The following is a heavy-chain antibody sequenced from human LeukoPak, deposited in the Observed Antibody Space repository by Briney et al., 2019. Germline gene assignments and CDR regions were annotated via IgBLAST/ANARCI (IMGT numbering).Heavy chain of an antibody. J-gene: IGHJ6*03. Sequence: SETLSLTCAVYGGSFSDYFWGWIRQPPGKGLEWIGEINHNGSTNYNPSLKSRVTISVDTSKNQFSLKLSSVTAADTAVYYCARVPHYDFWSGYYLGYYYYYYMDVWGKGTTVTVSS. D-gene: IGHD3-3*01. CDR1: GGSFSDYF. CDR2: INHNGST. V-gene: IGHV4-34*01. CDR3: ARVPHYDFWSGYYLGYYYYYYMDV.